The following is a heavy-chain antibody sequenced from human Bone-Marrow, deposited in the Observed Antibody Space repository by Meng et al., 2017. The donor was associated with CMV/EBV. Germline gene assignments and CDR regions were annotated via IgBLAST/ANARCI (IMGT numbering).Heavy chain of an antibody. J-gene: IGHJ6*02. D-gene: IGHD6-13*01. V-gene: IGHV4-38-2*02. CDR1: GYSISSGYY. CDR2: IYHSGST. Sequence: SETLSLTCTASGYSISSGYYWGWIRQPPGKGLEWIGSIYHSGSTYYNPALKSRVTISVDTSKNQFSLKLSSVTAADTAVYYCARDMEQLVETLMDVWGQGTTVTVSS. CDR3: ARDMEQLVETLMDV.